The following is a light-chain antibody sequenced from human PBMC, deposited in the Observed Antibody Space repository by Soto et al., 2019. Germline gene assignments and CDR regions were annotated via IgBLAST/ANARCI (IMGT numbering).Light chain of an antibody. CDR1: ERIYSAY. J-gene: IGKJ5*01. Sequence: EVVLTQSPGTLSFSRGETATLSCRASERIYSAYLGWYQQKPGQAPSLLIYGTSSRATGIPDRFSGSGSGTDFTLTISRLEPEDFAVYYCQQYGNSPITFGQGTRLEI. CDR2: GTS. CDR3: QQYGNSPIT. V-gene: IGKV3-20*01.